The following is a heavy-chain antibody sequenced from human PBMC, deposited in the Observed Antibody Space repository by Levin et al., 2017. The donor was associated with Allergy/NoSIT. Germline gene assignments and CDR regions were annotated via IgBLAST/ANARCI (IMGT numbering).Heavy chain of an antibody. CDR2: ISGSGGIK. CDR1: GFTFSNYD. J-gene: IGHJ4*02. CDR3: AKGAGGSGRY. D-gene: IGHD3-10*01. Sequence: GESLKISCAASGFTFSNYDMNWVRQAPGKGLEWVSAISGSGGIKYYADSVKGRFTISRDNSKNTLYLQMNSLRAEETAVYYCAKGAGGSGRYWGQGTLVTVSS. V-gene: IGHV3-23*01.